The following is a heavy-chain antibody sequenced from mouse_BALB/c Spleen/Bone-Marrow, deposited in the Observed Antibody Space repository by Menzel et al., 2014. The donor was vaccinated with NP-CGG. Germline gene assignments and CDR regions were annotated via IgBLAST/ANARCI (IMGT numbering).Heavy chain of an antibody. CDR2: IRSKSKNYAT. Sequence: EVQLVESGGGLVQPKGSLKLSCAASGFTFNTYAMNWVRQAPGKGLEWVARIRSKSKNYATYYADSVKDRFTISRDDSQNMLYLQMNKVKTEDTAMYYCVRHGFYGVDYWGQGTSVTVSS. J-gene: IGHJ4*01. V-gene: IGHV10-1*02. CDR3: VRHGFYGVDY. CDR1: GFTFNTYA.